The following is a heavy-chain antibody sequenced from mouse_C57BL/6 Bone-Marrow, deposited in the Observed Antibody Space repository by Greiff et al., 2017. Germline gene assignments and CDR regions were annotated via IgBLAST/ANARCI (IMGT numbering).Heavy chain of an antibody. CDR1: GFTFTDYY. V-gene: IGHV7-4*01. CDR3: VKTPYSNYAVYAMDY. CDR2: IRNKANGYTT. D-gene: IGHD2-5*01. J-gene: IGHJ4*01. Sequence: EVMLVESGGGLVQPGASLRLSCAASGFTFTDYYMSWVRQPPGQAPEWLALIRNKANGYTTEYTASVKGRFTISRDNSQNILYLQMNTLRAEDSATYYCVKTPYSNYAVYAMDYWGQGTSVTVSS.